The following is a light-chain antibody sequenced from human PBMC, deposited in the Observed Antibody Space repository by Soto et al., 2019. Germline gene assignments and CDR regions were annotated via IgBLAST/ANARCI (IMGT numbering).Light chain of an antibody. CDR1: QSITGW. J-gene: IGKJ1*01. Sequence: DIQMTQSPSTLSASVGDRVTITCRASQSITGWLAWFQQKPGKAPKLLISKASNLESGVPSRFSGSGSGTEFTLTISSLQPDDFATYYCQQYNSYRTFGQGTKVDIK. CDR3: QQYNSYRT. V-gene: IGKV1-5*03. CDR2: KAS.